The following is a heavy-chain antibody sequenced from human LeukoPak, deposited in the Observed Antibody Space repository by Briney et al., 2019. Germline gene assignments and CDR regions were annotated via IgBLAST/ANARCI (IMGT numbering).Heavy chain of an antibody. CDR3: AREGGSGWYRGWFDP. J-gene: IGHJ5*02. V-gene: IGHV1-69*01. D-gene: IGHD6-19*01. Sequence: SVKVSCKASGGTFSSYAISWVRQAPGQGLEWMGEIIPIFGTANYAQKFQGRVTITADESTSTAYMELSSLRSEDTAVYYCAREGGSGWYRGWFDPWGQGTLVTVSS. CDR2: IIPIFGTA. CDR1: GGTFSSYA.